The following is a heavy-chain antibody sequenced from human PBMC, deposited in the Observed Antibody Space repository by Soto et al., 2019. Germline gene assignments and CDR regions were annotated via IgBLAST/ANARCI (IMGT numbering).Heavy chain of an antibody. CDR2: ITTNGGIT. D-gene: IGHD6-13*01. J-gene: IGHJ5*01. CDR3: VPSPAAGTRGADS. Sequence: GGSRSLSCSASGFTFSTYTMHWVRQAPGKGLEYVSAITTNGGITYYADSVKGRFTISRDNSKNTLHLQMSSLRADDTAVYYCVPSPAAGTRGADSWGQGTPLTVSS. CDR1: GFTFSTYT. V-gene: IGHV3-64D*08.